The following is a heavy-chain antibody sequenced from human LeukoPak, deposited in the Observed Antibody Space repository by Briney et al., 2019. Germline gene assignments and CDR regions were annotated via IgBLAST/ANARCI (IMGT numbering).Heavy chain of an antibody. J-gene: IGHJ4*02. D-gene: IGHD3-10*01. Sequence: SETLPLTCTVSGGSISSSSYYWGWIRQPPGKGLEWIGSIYYSGSTYYNPSLKSRVTISVDTSKNQFSLKLSSVTAADTAVYYCARDRGGYYPEGYWGQGTLVTVSS. CDR1: GGSISSSSYY. CDR2: IYYSGST. CDR3: ARDRGGYYPEGY. V-gene: IGHV4-39*07.